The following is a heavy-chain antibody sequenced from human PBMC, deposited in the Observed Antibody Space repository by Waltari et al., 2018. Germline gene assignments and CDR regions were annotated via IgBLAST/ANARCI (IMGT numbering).Heavy chain of an antibody. Sequence: EVQLVESGGGLVKPGGSLRLSCAASGFTFSSYSMNWVRRAPGKGLEWVSSISSSSSYIYYADSVKGRFTISRDNAKNSLYLQMNSLRAEDTAVYYCARDGSSGWYGSAFDIWGQGTMVTVSS. CDR2: ISSSSSYI. D-gene: IGHD6-19*01. V-gene: IGHV3-21*01. CDR1: GFTFSSYS. J-gene: IGHJ3*02. CDR3: ARDGSSGWYGSAFDI.